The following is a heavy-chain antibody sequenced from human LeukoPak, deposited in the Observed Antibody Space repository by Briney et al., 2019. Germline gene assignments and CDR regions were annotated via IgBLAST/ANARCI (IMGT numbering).Heavy chain of an antibody. J-gene: IGHJ3*02. CDR2: IYYSGST. CDR1: GGSISSYY. D-gene: IGHD3-22*01. Sequence: SETLSLTCTVSGGSISSYYWSWIRQPPGKGLEWIGYIYYSGSTNYNPSLKSRVTISVDTSKNQFSLKLSSVTATDTAVYYCARDSSGYYPGDPAFDIWGQGTMVTVSS. CDR3: ARDSSGYYPGDPAFDI. V-gene: IGHV4-59*01.